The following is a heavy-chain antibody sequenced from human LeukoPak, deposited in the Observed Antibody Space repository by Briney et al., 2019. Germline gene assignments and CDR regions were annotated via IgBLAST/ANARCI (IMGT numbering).Heavy chain of an antibody. J-gene: IGHJ4*02. CDR2: IYASGTT. CDR1: GGSISSDY. CDR3: AKRMGE. Sequence: SETLSLTCTVSGGSISSDYWSWIRQPAGEGLEWIGRIYASGTTNYNPSPKSRLTMSVDTSKNQFSLKLRSVTAADTAVYYCAKRMGEWGQGTLVTVSS. D-gene: IGHD3-16*01. V-gene: IGHV4-4*07.